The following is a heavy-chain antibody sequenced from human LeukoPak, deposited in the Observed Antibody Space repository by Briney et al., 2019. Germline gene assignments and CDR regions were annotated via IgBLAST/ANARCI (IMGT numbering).Heavy chain of an antibody. CDR2: IYSGGST. J-gene: IGHJ4*02. CDR3: ARAMATIQSTFDY. D-gene: IGHD5-24*01. V-gene: IGHV3-66*01. Sequence: GGSLRLSCAASGFTVSSNYMSWVRQAPGKGLEWVSVIYSGGSTYYADSVKGRFTISRDNSKNTLYLQMNSLRAEDTAIYYCARAMATIQSTFDYWGQGALVTVSS. CDR1: GFTVSSNY.